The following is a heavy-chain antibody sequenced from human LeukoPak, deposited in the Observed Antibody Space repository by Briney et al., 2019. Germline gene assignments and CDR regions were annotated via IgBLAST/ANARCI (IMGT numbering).Heavy chain of an antibody. V-gene: IGHV3-23*01. D-gene: IGHD1-26*01. CDR3: AKQYSAGHYYFDC. Sequence: GGSLRLSCAASGFTFSTYAMGWVRQAPGKGLEGVSAISGSGDSTYYTDSVKGRFTISRDNSKNTLDLQMSSLRAEDTAIYYCAKQYSAGHYYFDCWGQGTLVTVSS. J-gene: IGHJ4*02. CDR2: ISGSGDST. CDR1: GFTFSTYA.